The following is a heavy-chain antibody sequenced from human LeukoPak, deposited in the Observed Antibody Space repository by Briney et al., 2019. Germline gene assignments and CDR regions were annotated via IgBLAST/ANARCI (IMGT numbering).Heavy chain of an antibody. CDR3: AGRRYCSGGSCQNKVTYYFDY. J-gene: IGHJ4*02. CDR2: INHSGST. Sequence: SETLSLTCAVYGGSFSGYYWSWIRQPPGKGLEWIGEINHSGSTNYNPSLKSRVTISVDTSKNQFSLKLSSVTAADTAVYYCAGRRYCSGGSCQNKVTYYFDYWGQGTLVTVSS. V-gene: IGHV4-34*01. D-gene: IGHD2-15*01. CDR1: GGSFSGYY.